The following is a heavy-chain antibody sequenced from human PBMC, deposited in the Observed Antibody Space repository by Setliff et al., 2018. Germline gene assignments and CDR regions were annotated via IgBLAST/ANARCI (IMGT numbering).Heavy chain of an antibody. V-gene: IGHV3-23*03. CDR1: GFTFSSDA. CDR2: ISAAGTSI. Sequence: GGSLRLSCAASGFTFSSDAMTWVRQAPGEGLQWVSIISAAGTSIYYADSVKGRFTISRDNSENTLYLQMNSLRAEDTALYYCANYEQRPRNLDYWGQGTLVTVSS. J-gene: IGHJ4*02. D-gene: IGHD6-25*01. CDR3: ANYEQRPRNLDY.